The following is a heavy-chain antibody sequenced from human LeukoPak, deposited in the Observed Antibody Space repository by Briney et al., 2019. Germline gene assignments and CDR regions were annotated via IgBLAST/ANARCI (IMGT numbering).Heavy chain of an antibody. J-gene: IGHJ4*02. D-gene: IGHD6-19*01. CDR3: ARTDRKYSSGWYLDY. V-gene: IGHV4-34*01. CDR1: GGSLSGYY. CDR2: INHSGST. Sequence: PSETLSLTCAVYGGSLSGYYWSWIRQPPGKGLEWIGEINHSGSTNYNPSLKSRVTISVDTSKNQFSLKLSSVTAADTAVYYCARTDRKYSSGWYLDYWGQGTLVTVSS.